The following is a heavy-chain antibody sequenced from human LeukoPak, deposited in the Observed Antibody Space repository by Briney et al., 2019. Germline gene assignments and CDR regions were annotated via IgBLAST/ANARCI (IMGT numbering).Heavy chain of an antibody. J-gene: IGHJ6*03. Sequence: SETLSLTCSVSIGSISSSKWWSWVRQSPVKGLEWIGEIYLYGTTNYNPSLKRRVTISVDTSRNQFSLILSSVTAADTALYYCARHKRDYYYYYMDVWGKGTTVSVSS. CDR1: IGSISSSKW. CDR3: ARHKRDYYYYYMDV. CDR2: IYLYGTT. V-gene: IGHV4-4*02.